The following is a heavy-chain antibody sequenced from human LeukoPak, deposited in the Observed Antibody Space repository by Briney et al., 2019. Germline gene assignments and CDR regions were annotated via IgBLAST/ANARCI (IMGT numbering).Heavy chain of an antibody. J-gene: IGHJ3*02. D-gene: IGHD6-13*01. CDR1: GASISSGNYY. Sequence: SETLSLTCTVSGASISSGNYYWTWIRQPAGKGLEWIGHISSSGNTNYNPPLKSRVTISADTSENQFSLRLSSVTAADTAVYYCARSPVGTADFDIWGQGTMVTVSS. CDR3: ARSPVGTADFDI. CDR2: ISSSGNT. V-gene: IGHV4-61*09.